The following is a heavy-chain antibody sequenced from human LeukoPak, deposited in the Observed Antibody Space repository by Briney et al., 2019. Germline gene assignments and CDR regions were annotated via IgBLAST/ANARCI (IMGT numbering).Heavy chain of an antibody. CDR3: ATESRFGVPF. V-gene: IGHV1-24*01. D-gene: IGHD3-3*01. CDR2: LDPQEGET. J-gene: IGHJ3*01. CDR1: VYTLTELS. Sequence: ASVKVSPKVSVYTLTELSMHWGRHTPGKGLEWVGGLDPQEGETIYAQKFQGRVTLTEDTSTDTAYMALSSLRSEDTAVYYCATESRFGVPFWGQGTMVTASS.